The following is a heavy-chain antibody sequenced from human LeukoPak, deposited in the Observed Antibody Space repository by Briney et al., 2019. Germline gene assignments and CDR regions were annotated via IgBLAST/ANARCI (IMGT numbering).Heavy chain of an antibody. CDR2: LHHSGST. D-gene: IGHD3-22*01. CDR1: GYSITSTYW. J-gene: IGHJ4*02. V-gene: IGHV4-38-2*01. CDR3: ARVGGDDSTGHYSVDY. Sequence: SETLSLTCAVSGYSITSTYWWGWIRQTPGRGLEWIGSLHHSGSTSYSPSLKSRVTISVDTSKNQFSLRVSSVTAADTAVYYCARVGGDDSTGHYSVDYWGQGTLVTVSS.